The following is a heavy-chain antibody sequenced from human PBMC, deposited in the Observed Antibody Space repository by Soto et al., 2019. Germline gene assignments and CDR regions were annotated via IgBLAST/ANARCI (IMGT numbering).Heavy chain of an antibody. CDR1: GFTFSSYS. CDR3: ARDQPGYSYGYGLGY. J-gene: IGHJ4*02. CDR2: ISSSSSYI. V-gene: IGHV3-21*01. Sequence: EVQLVESGGGLVKPGGSLRLSCAASGFTFSSYSMNWVRQAPGKGLEWVSSISSSSSYIYYAYSVKGRFTISRDNAKNSLYLQMNSRRAEDTAVYYCARDQPGYSYGYGLGYWGQGTLGTVSS. D-gene: IGHD5-18*01.